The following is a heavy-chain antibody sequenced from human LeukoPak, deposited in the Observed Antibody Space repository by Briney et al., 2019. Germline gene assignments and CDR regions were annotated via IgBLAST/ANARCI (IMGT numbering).Heavy chain of an antibody. CDR2: IYTSGTT. J-gene: IGHJ5*02. CDR3: ARDQKRSQQLVAEFDL. Sequence: SGTLSLTCTVSGGSISGYYWSWIRQPAGKGLEWIGRIYTSGTTDYNPSLKSRVTMSVDTSKNQFSLKLSSVTAADTAVYYCARDQKRSQQLVAEFDLWGQGTLVTVSS. CDR1: GGSISGYY. D-gene: IGHD6-13*01. V-gene: IGHV4-4*07.